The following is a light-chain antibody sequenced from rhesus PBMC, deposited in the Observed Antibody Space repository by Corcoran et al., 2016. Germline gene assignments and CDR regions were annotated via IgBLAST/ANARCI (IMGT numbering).Light chain of an antibody. CDR3: QQYSSSPLT. Sequence: DIQMTQSPSSLSASVGDTVTITCRASQSISSWLAWYQQKPGKAPNLLIYKASSLQSGVPSRFSGSGSGTDFPLTISSLQSEDFATYYCQQYSSSPLTFGGGTKVELK. V-gene: IGKV1-22*01. CDR2: KAS. J-gene: IGKJ4*01. CDR1: QSISSW.